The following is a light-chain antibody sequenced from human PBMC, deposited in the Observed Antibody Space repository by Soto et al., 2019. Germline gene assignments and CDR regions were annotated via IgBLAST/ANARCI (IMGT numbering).Light chain of an antibody. CDR1: SSNIESNY. CDR3: TVWDDSLRGRL. CDR2: RNN. V-gene: IGLV1-47*01. J-gene: IGLJ2*01. Sequence: QPVLTQPPSASGTPGQRVTLSCSGSSSNIESNYVYWYQQLPGTAPRLLIYRNNQRPSGVPDRFSGSKSGTSASLAISALRSEDEADYYCTVWDDSLRGRLFGGGTKVTVL.